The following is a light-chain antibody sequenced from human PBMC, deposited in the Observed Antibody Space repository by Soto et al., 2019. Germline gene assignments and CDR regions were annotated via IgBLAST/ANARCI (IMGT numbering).Light chain of an antibody. J-gene: IGKJ1*01. CDR2: GAS. CDR1: QSVSSSY. CDR3: QQYGSSHST. V-gene: IGKV3-20*01. Sequence: EIVLTQSPGTLSLSPGERATLSCRASQSVSSSYLAWYQQKPGQAPRLPIYGASSRATGIPDRFSGSGSGTDFTLTISRLEPEDFAVYYCQQYGSSHSTFGQGTKVEIK.